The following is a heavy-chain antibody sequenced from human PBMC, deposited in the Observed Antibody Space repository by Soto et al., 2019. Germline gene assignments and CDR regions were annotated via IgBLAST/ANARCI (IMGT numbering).Heavy chain of an antibody. CDR3: ASIDGTPFDY. Sequence: QVQLVESGGGVVQPGRSLRLSCAASGFTFSSYAMHWVRQAPGKGLEWVAVISYDGSNKYNADSVKGRFTISRDNSKNTLYLQMNSLRAEDTAVYYCASIDGTPFDYWGQGTLVTVSS. CDR2: ISYDGSNK. D-gene: IGHD2-15*01. J-gene: IGHJ4*02. V-gene: IGHV3-30-3*01. CDR1: GFTFSSYA.